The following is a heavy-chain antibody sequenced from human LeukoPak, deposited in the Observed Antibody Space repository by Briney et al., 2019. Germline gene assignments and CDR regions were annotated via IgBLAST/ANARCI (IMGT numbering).Heavy chain of an antibody. J-gene: IGHJ3*02. CDR1: GGSFSGYY. V-gene: IGHV4-34*01. D-gene: IGHD3-22*01. CDR2: INHSGST. CDR3: ARGPTRITMIVVVITVRGGAFDI. Sequence: PSETLSLTCTVYGGSFSGYYWSWIRQPPGKGLEWIGEINHSGSTNYNPSLKSRVTISVDTSKNQFSLKLSSVTAADTAVYYCARGPTRITMIVVVITVRGGAFDIWGQGTMVTVSS.